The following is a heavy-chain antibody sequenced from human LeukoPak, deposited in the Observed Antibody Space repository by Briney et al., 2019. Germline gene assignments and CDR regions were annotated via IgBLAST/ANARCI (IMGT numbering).Heavy chain of an antibody. V-gene: IGHV3-23*01. Sequence: GGSLRLSCAASGFTFSSYAMTWVRQAPGEGLEWVSTITSADATYYANSVKGRFTTSRDNSNNTLYLQMSSLRAEDTALYYCAKDLDMATISYFDYRGQGTLVTVSS. CDR2: ITSADAT. D-gene: IGHD5-24*01. CDR1: GFTFSSYA. CDR3: AKDLDMATISYFDY. J-gene: IGHJ4*02.